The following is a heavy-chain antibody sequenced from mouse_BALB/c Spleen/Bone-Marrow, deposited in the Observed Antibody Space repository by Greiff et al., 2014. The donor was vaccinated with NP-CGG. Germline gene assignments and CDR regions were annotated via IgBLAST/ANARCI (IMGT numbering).Heavy chain of an antibody. CDR3: ARNHRGYYFDY. CDR1: GFSLTTYG. Sequence: QVQLKQSGPGLVQPSQSLSITCTVSGFSLTTYGVHWVRQSPGKGLEWLGVIWTGGSTDYNAAFISRLNISKDNSKSQVFFGMNSLQTNDTAIYYCARNHRGYYFDYWGQGTTLTVSS. V-gene: IGHV2-2*02. J-gene: IGHJ2*01. D-gene: IGHD3-1*01. CDR2: IWTGGST.